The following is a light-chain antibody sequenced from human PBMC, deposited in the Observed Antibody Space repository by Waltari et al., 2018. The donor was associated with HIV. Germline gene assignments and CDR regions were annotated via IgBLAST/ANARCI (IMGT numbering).Light chain of an antibody. J-gene: IGLJ3*02. CDR2: EVN. V-gene: IGLV2-23*02. CDR3: CSYTSSVTWV. Sequence: GQSITISCTGTSSDVGNYNLVSWYQQHPDKAPRLIIYEVNKRPSGISHRFSGSKSANTASLTISGLQAEDEADYYCCSYTSSVTWVFGGGTKLTVL. CDR1: SSDVGNYNL.